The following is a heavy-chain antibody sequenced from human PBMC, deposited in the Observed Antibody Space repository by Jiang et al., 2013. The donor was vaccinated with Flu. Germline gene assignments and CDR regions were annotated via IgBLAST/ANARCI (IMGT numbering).Heavy chain of an antibody. CDR3: VRVRACGGDCYYFDY. V-gene: IGHV1-69*06. CDR1: GDTFSKNT. J-gene: IGHJ4*02. D-gene: IGHD2-21*02. CDR2: IIPFVGTT. Sequence: MTSGDTFSKNTIIWVRQAPGQGLEWMAGIIPFVGTTNYAQKFQGRVTITADKSTSTIYMEMSSLRNEDTAVYYCVRVRACGGDCYYFDYWGQGTLVTVSS.